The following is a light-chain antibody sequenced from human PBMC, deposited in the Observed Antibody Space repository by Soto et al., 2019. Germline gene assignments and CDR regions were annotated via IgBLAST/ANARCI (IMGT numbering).Light chain of an antibody. CDR2: AAS. CDR1: QGLTSY. Sequence: IKLTQSPSCLSASVGDRVTIPCRASQGLTSYLAWYQQKPGEAPKLLIFAASTLQSGVPSRFSGSGSGTDFTLTISSLQAEDFATYYCQQLSTYPSTFGGGTKVDIK. CDR3: QQLSTYPST. J-gene: IGKJ4*01. V-gene: IGKV1-9*01.